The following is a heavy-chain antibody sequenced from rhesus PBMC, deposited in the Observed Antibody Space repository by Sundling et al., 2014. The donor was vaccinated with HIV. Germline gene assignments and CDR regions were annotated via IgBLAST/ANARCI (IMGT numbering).Heavy chain of an antibody. D-gene: IGHD1-44*01. J-gene: IGHJ4*01. Sequence: EVQLVETGGGLVQPGGSPKLSCEASGFTFSNYGMSWVRQAPGKGLEWVSGLTSRGDITYYTDSVKGRFTMSRDNSKNTLSLQVNSLRTEDTAVYYCAKLGRSSYFDYWGQGVLVTVSS. CDR2: LTSRGDIT. CDR1: GFTFSNYG. CDR3: AKLGRSSYFDY. V-gene: IGHV3-103*01.